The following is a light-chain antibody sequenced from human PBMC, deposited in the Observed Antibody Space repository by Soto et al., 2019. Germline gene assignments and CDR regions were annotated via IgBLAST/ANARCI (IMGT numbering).Light chain of an antibody. CDR1: SSDVGGYNL. CDR2: EVS. CDR3: CSYAGSSTLV. V-gene: IGLV2-23*02. Sequence: QSVLTQPASVSGSPGQSITISCTGTSSDVGGYNLVSWYQQHPGKAPKLMIYEVSKRTSGVSNRFSGSKSGNTASLTISGLQAEDEADYYCCSYAGSSTLVFGGGTQLTVL. J-gene: IGLJ2*01.